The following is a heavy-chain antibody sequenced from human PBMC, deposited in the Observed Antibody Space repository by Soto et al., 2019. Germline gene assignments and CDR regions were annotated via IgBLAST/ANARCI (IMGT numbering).Heavy chain of an antibody. V-gene: IGHV3-30*18. D-gene: IGHD3-3*01. Sequence: QVQLVESGGGVVQPGRSLRLSCAASGFTFSSYGMHWVRQAPGKGLEWVAVISYDGSNKYYADSVKGRFTISRDNSKNTLYLQMNSLRAEDTAVYYCAKDRPKLRFLEWFPGDNCMDVWGQGTTVTVSS. J-gene: IGHJ6*02. CDR2: ISYDGSNK. CDR1: GFTFSSYG. CDR3: AKDRPKLRFLEWFPGDNCMDV.